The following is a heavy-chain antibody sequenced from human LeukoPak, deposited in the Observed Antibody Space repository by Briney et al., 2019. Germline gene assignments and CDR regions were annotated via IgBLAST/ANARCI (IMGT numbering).Heavy chain of an antibody. D-gene: IGHD1-20*01. Sequence: GGSLRLSCTASGFTFGDYAMSWFRQAPGEGLEWVSFIRGNAYGGTTEYAASVKGRFTVSRDDSKSIAYLQMNSLKTEDTAVYYCARRRYNWNAIDYWGQGTLVTVSS. CDR2: IRGNAYGGTT. CDR3: ARRRYNWNAIDY. J-gene: IGHJ4*02. V-gene: IGHV3-49*03. CDR1: GFTFGDYA.